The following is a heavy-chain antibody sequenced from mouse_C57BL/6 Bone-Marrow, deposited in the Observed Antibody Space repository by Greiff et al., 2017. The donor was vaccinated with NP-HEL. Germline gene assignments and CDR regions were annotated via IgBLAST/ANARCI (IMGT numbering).Heavy chain of an antibody. D-gene: IGHD1-1*01. V-gene: IGHV1-81*01. Sequence: VKLMESGAELARPGASVKLSCKASGYTFTSYGISWVKQRTGQGLEWIGEIYPRSGNTYYNEKFKGKATLTADKSSSTAYMELRSLTSEDSAVYFCVLVLRLYFDYWGQGTTLTVSS. CDR3: VLVLRLYFDY. J-gene: IGHJ2*01. CDR2: IYPRSGNT. CDR1: GYTFTSYG.